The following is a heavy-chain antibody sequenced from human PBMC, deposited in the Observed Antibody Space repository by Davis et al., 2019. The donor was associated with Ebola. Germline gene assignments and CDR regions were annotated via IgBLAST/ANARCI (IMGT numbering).Heavy chain of an antibody. CDR1: GFTFSSYW. J-gene: IGHJ6*02. V-gene: IGHV3-74*01. Sequence: GESLKISCAASGFTFSSYWMHWVRQAPGKGLVWVSRINSDGSSTSYADSMKGRFTISRDNAKNSLYLQMNSLRAEDTAVYYCARTYYYGSGSYSSYYYYGMDVWGQGTTVTVSS. CDR3: ARTYYYGSGSYSSYYYYGMDV. CDR2: INSDGSST. D-gene: IGHD3-10*01.